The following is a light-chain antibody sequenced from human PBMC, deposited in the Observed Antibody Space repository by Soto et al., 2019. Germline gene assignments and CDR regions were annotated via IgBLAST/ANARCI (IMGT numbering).Light chain of an antibody. CDR1: SSNIGAGYD. CDR3: QSYDSSLIAHYV. J-gene: IGLJ1*01. CDR2: GNS. Sequence: QSVLTQPPSVSGAPGQRVTISCTGSSSNIGAGYDVHWYQQLPGTAPKLLIYGNSNRPSGVPDRFSGSKSGTSASLAITGLQAEDEADYYCQSYDSSLIAHYVFGTGTKVTVL. V-gene: IGLV1-40*01.